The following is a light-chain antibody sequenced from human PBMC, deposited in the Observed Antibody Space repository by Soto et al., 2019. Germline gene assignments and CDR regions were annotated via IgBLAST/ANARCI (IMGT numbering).Light chain of an antibody. J-gene: IGKJ5*01. CDR1: QSVSSK. Sequence: EIVMTQSPATLSLSPGQRATLSCRASQSVSSKLAWYQQRPGQAPRLLIYSASTRATGIPARFRGSRSGTEFTLTISSLLSEDFAVYYCQQYDNWPPITFGQGTRLEIK. V-gene: IGKV3-15*01. CDR2: SAS. CDR3: QQYDNWPPIT.